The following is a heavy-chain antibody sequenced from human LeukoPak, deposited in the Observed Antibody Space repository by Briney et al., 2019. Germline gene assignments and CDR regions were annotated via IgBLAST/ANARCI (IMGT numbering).Heavy chain of an antibody. V-gene: IGHV3-74*01. CDR3: ARGNGGLDPNDY. CDR2: INTDGSVT. Sequence: TGGSLRLSCAASGFTFSSYWMHWVRQVPGKGLVWVSRINTDGSVTTYADSVKGRFTVSRDNAKNTLYLQMNSLRAEATAVYYCARGNGGLDPNDYWGQGNLVTVSS. D-gene: IGHD3-16*01. CDR1: GFTFSSYW. J-gene: IGHJ4*02.